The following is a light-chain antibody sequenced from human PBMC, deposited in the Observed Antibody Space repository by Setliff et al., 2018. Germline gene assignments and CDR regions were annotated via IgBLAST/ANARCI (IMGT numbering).Light chain of an antibody. CDR3: QQYGGSPPLS. J-gene: IGKJ4*01. Sequence: EIVLTQSPGTLSSSPGERATLSCRASQSITNTYLAWYQQKPGQPPRLLIYGASRRATGIPDRFSGSGSGTDFTLSISRLEPEDFAVYYCQQYGGSPPLSFGGGTKVDIK. CDR1: QSITNTY. V-gene: IGKV3-20*01. CDR2: GAS.